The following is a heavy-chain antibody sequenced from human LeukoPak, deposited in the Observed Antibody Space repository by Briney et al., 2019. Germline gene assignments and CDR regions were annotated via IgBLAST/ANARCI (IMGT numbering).Heavy chain of an antibody. CDR2: IYYSGST. V-gene: IGHV4-59*08. CDR3: ARGRKDYVWGSYRYLGMDV. Sequence: SETLSLTCTVSGGSISSYYWSWIRQPPGKGLEWIGDIYYSGSTYYNPSLKSRVTISVDTSKNQFSLKLSSVTAADTAVYYCARGRKDYVWGSYRYLGMDVWGQGTTVTVSS. D-gene: IGHD3-16*02. CDR1: GGSISSYY. J-gene: IGHJ6*02.